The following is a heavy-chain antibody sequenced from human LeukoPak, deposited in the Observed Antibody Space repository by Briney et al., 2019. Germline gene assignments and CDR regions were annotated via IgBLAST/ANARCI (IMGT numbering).Heavy chain of an antibody. CDR1: GFTFSGFW. Sequence: GGSLRLSCAASGFTFSGFWMSWVRQAPGKGLEWVANIKQDATERYYIDSVKGRFTISRDNVQNSLYLQMDSLRVEDTAVYYCARDKPRDSVAGSNFDYWGQGILVTVSS. CDR2: IKQDATER. CDR3: ARDKPRDSVAGSNFDY. V-gene: IGHV3-7*01. J-gene: IGHJ4*02. D-gene: IGHD6-19*01.